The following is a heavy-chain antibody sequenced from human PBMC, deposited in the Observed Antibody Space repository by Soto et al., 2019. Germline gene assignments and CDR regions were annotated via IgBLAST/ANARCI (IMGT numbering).Heavy chain of an antibody. CDR2: ISDSGGST. Sequence: GGSLRLSCAASGFTFSSYGMSWVRQAPGKGLEWVSSISDSGGSTYYADSVRGRFSISRDNSKNTLHLQMNSLSAEDTALYYCAKDGHNSHGRNYFDSWGQGTPVTVSS. CDR1: GFTFSSYG. D-gene: IGHD1-26*01. V-gene: IGHV3-23*01. J-gene: IGHJ4*02. CDR3: AKDGHNSHGRNYFDS.